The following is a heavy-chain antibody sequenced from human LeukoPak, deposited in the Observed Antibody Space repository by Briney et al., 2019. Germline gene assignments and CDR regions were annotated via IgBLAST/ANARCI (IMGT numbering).Heavy chain of an antibody. V-gene: IGHV4-59*07. CDR1: GGSISSYY. J-gene: IGHJ4*02. Sequence: SDTLSLTCTVSGGSISSYYWSWLRQPPGKGLEWIGYIYYSGSTNYNPSLKSRVTISVDTSKNQFSLKLSSVTAADTAVYYCARSNSLAARPSPPRYWGQGTLVTVSS. CDR2: IYYSGST. D-gene: IGHD6-6*01. CDR3: ARSNSLAARPSPPRY.